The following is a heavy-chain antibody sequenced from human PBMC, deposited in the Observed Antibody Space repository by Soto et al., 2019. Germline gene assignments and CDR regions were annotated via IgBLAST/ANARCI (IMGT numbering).Heavy chain of an antibody. D-gene: IGHD1-7*01. CDR3: TALTGTTMALDY. CDR1: GFTFSNAW. J-gene: IGHJ4*02. Sequence: GGSLRLSCAASGFTFSNAWMNWVRQAPGKGLEWVGRIKTKSDGATTDYAAPVKGRFTISRDGSRNTLYLQMNSLKAEDTAVYYCTALTGTTMALDYWGQGTLVTVSS. CDR2: IKTKSDGATT. V-gene: IGHV3-15*01.